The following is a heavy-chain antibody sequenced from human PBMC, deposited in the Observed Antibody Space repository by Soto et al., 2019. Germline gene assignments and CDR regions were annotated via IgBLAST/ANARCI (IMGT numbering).Heavy chain of an antibody. CDR1: GVVLGSDAYY. J-gene: IGHJ3*02. V-gene: IGHV4-31*03. CDR3: ASQRIAVAGEAAFDI. Sequence: SETLSLTCTVSGVVLGSDAYYWSWIRQHPGKGLEWIGNIYHTGSTYYNPSLKSRVVISLDTSQNQFSLRLNSVTAADTAVYYCASQRIAVAGEAAFDIWGQGTMVTVSS. CDR2: IYHTGST. D-gene: IGHD6-19*01.